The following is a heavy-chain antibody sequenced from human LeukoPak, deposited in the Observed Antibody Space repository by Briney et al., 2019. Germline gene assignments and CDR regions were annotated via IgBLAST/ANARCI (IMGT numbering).Heavy chain of an antibody. CDR3: ARAPGRTAMGVYFDY. CDR2: INPNSGGT. J-gene: IGHJ4*02. V-gene: IGHV1-2*02. CDR1: GYTFTGYY. Sequence: ASVRVSCKASGYTFTGYYMHWVRQAPGQGLEWMGWINPNSGGTNYAQKFQGRVTMTRDTSISTAYMELSRLRSDDTAVYYCARAPGRTAMGVYFDYWGQGTLVTVSS. D-gene: IGHD5-18*01.